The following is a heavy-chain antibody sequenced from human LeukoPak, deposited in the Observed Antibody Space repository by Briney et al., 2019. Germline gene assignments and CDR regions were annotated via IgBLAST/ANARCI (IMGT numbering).Heavy chain of an antibody. D-gene: IGHD3-22*01. J-gene: IGHJ3*02. V-gene: IGHV4-34*01. Sequence: PSETLSLTCAVYGGSFSGYYWSWIRQPPGKGLEWVGEINHSGSTNYNPSLKSRVTISVDTSKNQFSLKLSSVTAADTAVYYCARGYYYDSSGPHVIWGQGTMVTVSS. CDR3: ARGYYYDSSGPHVI. CDR2: INHSGST. CDR1: GGSFSGYY.